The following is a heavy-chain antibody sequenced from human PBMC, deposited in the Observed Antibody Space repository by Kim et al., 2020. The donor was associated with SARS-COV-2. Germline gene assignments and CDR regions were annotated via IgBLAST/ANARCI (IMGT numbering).Heavy chain of an antibody. J-gene: IGHJ6*02. CDR1: GFTVSSNY. Sequence: GGSLRLSCAASGFTVSSNYMSWVRQAPGKGLEWVSVIYSGGSTYYADSVKGRFTISRDNSKNTLYLQMNSLRAEDTAVYYCARASPLGATEYYYYGMDVWGQGTTVTVSS. V-gene: IGHV3-53*01. D-gene: IGHD1-26*01. CDR3: ARASPLGATEYYYYGMDV. CDR2: IYSGGST.